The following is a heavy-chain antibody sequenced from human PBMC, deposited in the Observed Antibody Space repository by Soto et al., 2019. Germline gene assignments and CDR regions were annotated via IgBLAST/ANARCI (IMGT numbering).Heavy chain of an antibody. CDR1: GGSISSSSYY. V-gene: IGHV4-39*02. Sequence: QLQLQESGPGLVKPSETLSLTCTVSGGSISSSSYYWGWIRQPPGKGLEWIGSIYYSGSTYYNPSLKSRVTISVDTSKNQFSLKLSSVTAADTAVYYCARDYGDYVGGVMGYYYYGMDVWGQGTTVTVSS. J-gene: IGHJ6*02. D-gene: IGHD4-17*01. CDR2: IYYSGST. CDR3: ARDYGDYVGGVMGYYYYGMDV.